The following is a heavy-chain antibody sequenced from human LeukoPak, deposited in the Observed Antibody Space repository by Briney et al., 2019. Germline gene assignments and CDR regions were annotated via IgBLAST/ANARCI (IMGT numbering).Heavy chain of an antibody. CDR1: GGSISSGDYY. CDR2: IYYSGST. CDR3: AREDPSSTSLDY. V-gene: IGHV4-30-4*01. J-gene: IGHJ4*02. D-gene: IGHD2-2*01. Sequence: PSETLSLTCTVSGGSISSGDYYWSWIRQPPGKGLDWIGYIYYSGSTYYNPSLKSRVTISVDTSKNQFSLKLSSVTAADTAVYYCAREDPSSTSLDYWGQGTLVTVSS.